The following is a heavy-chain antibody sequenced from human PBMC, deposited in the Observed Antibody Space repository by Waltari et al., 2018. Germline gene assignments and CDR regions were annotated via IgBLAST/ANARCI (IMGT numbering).Heavy chain of an antibody. CDR2: ITTXGNTR. CDR1: AVTFGNRG. CDR3: ASGWYYFGX. D-gene: IGHD6-19*01. J-gene: IGHJ4*02. V-gene: IGHV3-48*03. Sequence: DVXLVVSGXGLVQPGRSXRRACTASAVTFGNRGMNWVRQAPGKXLEWIXYITTXGNTRYYADSXKGRFTISRDNGENSLYXQMNSLRAXDTAVXYCASGWYYFGXWGQGTLVTVSS.